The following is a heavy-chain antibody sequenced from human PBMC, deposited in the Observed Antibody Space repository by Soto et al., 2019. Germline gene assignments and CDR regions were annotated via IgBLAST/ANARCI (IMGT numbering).Heavy chain of an antibody. CDR3: AKYRWGATTVTSIN. Sequence: PGGSLRLSCVVSGFTFSSYPMNWVRQAPGKGLEWVSAISGTSDMTYYANSVTGRFTISRDNSKNTLYLQVSSLRVEDTAIYYCAKYRWGATTVTSINWGRGTLVTVSS. J-gene: IGHJ1*01. D-gene: IGHD4-4*01. V-gene: IGHV3-23*01. CDR2: ISGTSDMT. CDR1: GFTFSSYP.